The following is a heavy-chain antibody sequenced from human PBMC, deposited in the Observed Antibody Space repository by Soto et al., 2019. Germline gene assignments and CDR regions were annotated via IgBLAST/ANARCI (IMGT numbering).Heavy chain of an antibody. CDR3: ARDQGTNYGMDV. CDR2: IYYSGST. J-gene: IGHJ6*02. V-gene: IGHV4-30-4*01. CDR1: GGSISSGDYY. Sequence: SSETLSLTCTVSGGSISSGDYYWSWIRQPPGKGLEWIGYIYYSGSTYYNPSLKSRVTISVDTSKNQFSLKLSSVTAADTAVYYCARDQGTNYGMDVWGQGTTVTVSS.